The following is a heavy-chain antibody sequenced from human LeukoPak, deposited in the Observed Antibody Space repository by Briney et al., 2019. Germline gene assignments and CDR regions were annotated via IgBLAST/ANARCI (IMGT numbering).Heavy chain of an antibody. J-gene: IGHJ4*02. CDR3: ARDRQQLALDY. V-gene: IGHV3-21*01. CDR2: ISSSSTYI. Sequence: GGSLRLSCAASGFTFSSYFMNWVRQAPGKGLEWVSSISSSSTYIYYADSVKGRFTVSRDNAKNSLYLQMNSLRAEDTAVYYCARDRQQLALDYWGQGTLVTVSS. D-gene: IGHD6-13*01. CDR1: GFTFSSYF.